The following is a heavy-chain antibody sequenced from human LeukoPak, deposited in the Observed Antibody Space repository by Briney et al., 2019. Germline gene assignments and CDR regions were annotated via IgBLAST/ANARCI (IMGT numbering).Heavy chain of an antibody. CDR1: GFTFSSYA. CDR3: ARLYYYDSSGYYGAFDY. V-gene: IGHV3-30-3*01. Sequence: PGGSLRLSCAASGFTFSSYAMRWVRQAPGKGLEWGAVISYDGSNKYYADSVKGRFTISRDNSKNTLYLQMNSLRAEDTAVYYCARLYYYDSSGYYGAFDYWGQGTLVTVSS. CDR2: ISYDGSNK. J-gene: IGHJ4*02. D-gene: IGHD3-22*01.